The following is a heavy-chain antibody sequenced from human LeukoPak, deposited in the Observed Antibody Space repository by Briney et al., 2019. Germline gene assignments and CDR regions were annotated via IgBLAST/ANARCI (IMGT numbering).Heavy chain of an antibody. J-gene: IGHJ4*02. Sequence: GGSLRLSCAASGFTFSNHAMTWVRQAPGKGLGWVSNISDRGTSINYAVSVKGRFSISRDNAKNTLYLQMNSLRDEDTAVYYCVRNDTSGVGLDYWGQGSLVTVSS. V-gene: IGHV3-23*01. CDR3: VRNDTSGVGLDY. D-gene: IGHD3-3*01. CDR2: ISDRGTSI. CDR1: GFTFSNHA.